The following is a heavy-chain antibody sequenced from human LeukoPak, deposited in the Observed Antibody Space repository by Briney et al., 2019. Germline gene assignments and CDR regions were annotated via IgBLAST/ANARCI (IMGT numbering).Heavy chain of an antibody. CDR1: GFTFSDYY. J-gene: IGHJ4*02. V-gene: IGHV3-11*04. CDR2: ISSGSTI. Sequence: GGSLRLSCAASGFTFSDYYMSWIRQAPGKGLEWVSYISSGSTIYYADSVKGRFTISRDNAKNSLYLQMNSLRAEDTAVYFCASGNYFDYWGQGTLVAVSS. CDR3: ASGNYFDY.